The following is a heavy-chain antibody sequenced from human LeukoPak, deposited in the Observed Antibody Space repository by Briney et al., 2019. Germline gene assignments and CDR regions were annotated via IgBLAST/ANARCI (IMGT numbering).Heavy chain of an antibody. CDR2: MNRDGSEK. Sequence: GGSLRLSCAASGFTFSSYSMNWVRQAPGKGLEWVANMNRDGSEKNYVDSMKGRITISRDNAKNSLYLQMNSLRVEDTAVYYCARDGGIIRFGGQDVWGQGTTVTVS. CDR1: GFTFSSYS. V-gene: IGHV3-7*01. CDR3: ARDGGIIRFGGQDV. D-gene: IGHD3-16*01. J-gene: IGHJ6*02.